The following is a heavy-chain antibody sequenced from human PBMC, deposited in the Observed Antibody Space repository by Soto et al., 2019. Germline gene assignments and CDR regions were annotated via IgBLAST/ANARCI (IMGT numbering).Heavy chain of an antibody. CDR1: GFTVSSNY. CDR2: IYSGGST. Sequence: GGSLRLSCAASGFTVSSNYMSWVRQAPGKGLEWVSVIYSGGSTYYADSVKGRFTISRDNSKNTLYLQMNSLRAEDTAVYYCARVKGGPIAVAAYSFDYWGQGTLVTVSS. D-gene: IGHD6-19*01. CDR3: ARVKGGPIAVAAYSFDY. J-gene: IGHJ4*02. V-gene: IGHV3-66*01.